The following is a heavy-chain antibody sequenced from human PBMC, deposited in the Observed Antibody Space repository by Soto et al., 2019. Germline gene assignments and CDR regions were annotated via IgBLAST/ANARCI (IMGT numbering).Heavy chain of an antibody. CDR3: ARVVQYSNWYFDL. Sequence: GASVKVSCKASGYTSTSNGISWVRQAPGQGLEWMGWISTYNGNTNYAQKFQGRVTMTTDTSTSTAYMELRSLRSDDTAVYYCARVVQYSNWYFDLWGSGTLVTVSS. D-gene: IGHD6-6*01. CDR1: GYTSTSNG. V-gene: IGHV1-18*01. J-gene: IGHJ2*01. CDR2: ISTYNGNT.